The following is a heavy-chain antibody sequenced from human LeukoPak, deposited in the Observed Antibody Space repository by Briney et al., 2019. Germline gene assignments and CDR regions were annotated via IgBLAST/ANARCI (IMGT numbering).Heavy chain of an antibody. D-gene: IGHD2-2*01. CDR1: GFTFSSYG. Sequence: GGSLRLSCAASGFTFSSYGMHWVRQAPGKGLEWVAVIWYGGSNKYYADSVKGRFTISRDNSKNTLYLQMNSLRAEDTAVYYCAKDPRSYCSSTSCVPYYFDYWGQGTLVTVSS. CDR2: IWYGGSNK. CDR3: AKDPRSYCSSTSCVPYYFDY. V-gene: IGHV3-30*02. J-gene: IGHJ4*02.